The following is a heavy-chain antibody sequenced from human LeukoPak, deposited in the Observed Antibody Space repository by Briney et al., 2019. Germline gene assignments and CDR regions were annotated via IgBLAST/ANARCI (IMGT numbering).Heavy chain of an antibody. CDR3: ARAPFGDGYNIFDY. D-gene: IGHD5-24*01. Sequence: SETLSLTCTVSGYSISSGYYWGWIRQPPGKGLEWIGSIYHSGSTYYNPSLKSRVTISVDTSKNQFSLKLSSVTAADTAVYYCARAPFGDGYNIFDYWGQGTLVTVSS. J-gene: IGHJ4*02. CDR1: GYSISSGYY. CDR2: IYHSGST. V-gene: IGHV4-38-2*02.